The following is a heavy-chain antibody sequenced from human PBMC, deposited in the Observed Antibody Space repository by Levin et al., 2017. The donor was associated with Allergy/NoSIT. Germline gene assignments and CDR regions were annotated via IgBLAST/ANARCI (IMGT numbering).Heavy chain of an antibody. CDR2: IYYSGST. Sequence: PSETLSLTCTVSGGSISSSSYYWGWIRQPPGKGLEWIGSIYYSGSTYYNPSLKSRVTISVDTSKNQFSLKLSSVTAADTAVYYCARHVTRLGHDYVWGSYRPPHYYFDYWGQGTLVTVSS. CDR1: GGSISSSSYY. D-gene: IGHD3-16*02. CDR3: ARHVTRLGHDYVWGSYRPPHYYFDY. V-gene: IGHV4-39*01. J-gene: IGHJ4*02.